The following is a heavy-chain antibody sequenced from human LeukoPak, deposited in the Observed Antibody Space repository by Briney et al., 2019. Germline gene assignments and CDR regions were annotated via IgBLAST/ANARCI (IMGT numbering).Heavy chain of an antibody. CDR3: ARIHYYGSGSDDY. Sequence: PSETLSLTCTVSGGSISSFYWSWTRRPAGQGLEWIVRIYTSGSTNYNPSPKSRVTMSVDTSKNQFSLKLSSVTAADTAVYYCARIHYYGSGSDDYWGQEPWSPSPQ. J-gene: IGHJ4*01. V-gene: IGHV4-4*07. CDR2: IYTSGST. D-gene: IGHD3-10*01. CDR1: GGSISSFY.